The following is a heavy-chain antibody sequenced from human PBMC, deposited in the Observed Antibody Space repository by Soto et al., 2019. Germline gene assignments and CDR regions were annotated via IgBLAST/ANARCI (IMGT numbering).Heavy chain of an antibody. J-gene: IGHJ4*02. CDR1: GFTFNRHW. CDR3: GRTGYSPTDY. CDR2: IKEDGSEK. D-gene: IGHD2-21*01. V-gene: IGHV3-7*01. Sequence: EVQLVESGGGLVQPGGSLRLSCAVSGFTFNRHWMSWVRQTPGKGLEWVASIKEDGSEKSYVDSVKGRFTISRDNTKNSPLLQMTRLRVDVRAVCYCGRTGYSPTDYWAQGALVTVSS.